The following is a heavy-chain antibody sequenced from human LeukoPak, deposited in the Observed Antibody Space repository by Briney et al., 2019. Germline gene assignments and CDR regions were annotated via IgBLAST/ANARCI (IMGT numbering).Heavy chain of an antibody. Sequence: GGSLRLSCAASGFTFSTYGMHWVRQAPGKGLEWVALIFYDGSKTYYADSMKGRFTISRDNSKNTLYLQIDRLRAEDTAVYYCAKDRGMMWREPLDNWGQGTLVTVSS. J-gene: IGHJ4*02. CDR3: AKDRGMMWREPLDN. CDR2: IFYDGSKT. D-gene: IGHD1-14*01. CDR1: GFTFSTYG. V-gene: IGHV3-30*18.